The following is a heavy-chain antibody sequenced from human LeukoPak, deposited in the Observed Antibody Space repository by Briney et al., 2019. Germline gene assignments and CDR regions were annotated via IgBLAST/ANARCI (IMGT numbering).Heavy chain of an antibody. D-gene: IGHD2-8*01. Sequence: GASVKVSCKASGYTFTGYYMHWVRQAPGQGLEWMGWINPNSGGTNYAQKFQGRVTMTRDTSISTAYMELSRLRSDDTAVYYCASGYCTNGVCYKLDYWGQGTLVTVSS. CDR3: ASGYCTNGVCYKLDY. CDR2: INPNSGGT. CDR1: GYTFTGYY. J-gene: IGHJ4*02. V-gene: IGHV1-2*02.